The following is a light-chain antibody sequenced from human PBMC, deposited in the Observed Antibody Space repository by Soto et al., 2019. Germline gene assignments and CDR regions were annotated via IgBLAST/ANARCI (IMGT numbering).Light chain of an antibody. CDR1: SSNIGNNY. Sequence: QSVLTQPPSVSAAPGQKVTISCSGSSSNIGNNYVSWYQQLPGAAPKLLIHDNNQRPSGIPDRFSGSKSGTSATLGITGLQTGDEADYYCGSWDSSLSAVVFGGGTKVTVL. J-gene: IGLJ2*01. CDR3: GSWDSSLSAVV. V-gene: IGLV1-51*01. CDR2: DNN.